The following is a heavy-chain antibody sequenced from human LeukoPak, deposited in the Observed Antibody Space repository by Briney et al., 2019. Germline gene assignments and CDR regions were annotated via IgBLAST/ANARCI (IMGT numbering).Heavy chain of an antibody. Sequence: SETLPLTCAVYGGSFSGYYWSWIRQPPGKGLEWIGEINHSGSTNYNPSLKSRVTISVDTSKNQFSLKLSSVTAADTAVYYCARGSGYFQHWGQGTLVTVSS. J-gene: IGHJ1*01. V-gene: IGHV4-34*01. CDR3: ARGSGYFQH. CDR1: GGSFSGYY. CDR2: INHSGST.